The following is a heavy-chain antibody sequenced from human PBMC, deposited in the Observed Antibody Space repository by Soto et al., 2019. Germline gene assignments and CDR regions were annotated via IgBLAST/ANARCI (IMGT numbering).Heavy chain of an antibody. CDR2: IDWDDDK. D-gene: IGHD2-2*01. CDR1: GLSFSTRRMC. Sequence: SGPELGNEAQTVRLECSFWGLSFSTRRMCVSWIRQPPGKALEWLARIDWDDDKFYSTSLKTRLTISKDTSKNQVVLTMTNMDPVDTATYYCALDLVVVAATTYYYYGMDVWGQGTTVTVSS. V-gene: IGHV2-70*16. J-gene: IGHJ6*02. CDR3: ALDLVVVAATTYYYYGMDV.